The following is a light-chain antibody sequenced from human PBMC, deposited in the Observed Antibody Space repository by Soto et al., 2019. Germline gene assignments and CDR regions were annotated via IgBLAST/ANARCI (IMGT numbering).Light chain of an antibody. CDR1: QNISNY. CDR3: HQSYNIQALT. V-gene: IGKV1-39*01. Sequence: DIQMTQSPSSLSASVGDRVAITCRASQNISNYLNWYQEKPGKAPRVLIYGAASLHSGVPSRFSGSGSGTNFSLTINSLQPEDCATYYCHQSYNIQALTFGGGTKVEIK. CDR2: GAA. J-gene: IGKJ4*02.